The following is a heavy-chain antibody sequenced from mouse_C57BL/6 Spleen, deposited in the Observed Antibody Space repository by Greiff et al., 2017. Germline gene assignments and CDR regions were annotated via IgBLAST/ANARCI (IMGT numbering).Heavy chain of an antibody. V-gene: IGHV14-2*01. CDR2: IDPEDGET. CDR1: GFNITDYY. Sequence: VQLQQSGAELVKPGASVKLSCTASGFNITDYYMHWVKQRTEQGLEWIGRIDPEDGETKYAPKFPGKATITADTSSNTAYLQLSSLTSEDTAVDYCARDYGGSSYWDFDVWGTGTTVTVSS. D-gene: IGHD1-1*01. CDR3: ARDYGGSSYWDFDV. J-gene: IGHJ1*03.